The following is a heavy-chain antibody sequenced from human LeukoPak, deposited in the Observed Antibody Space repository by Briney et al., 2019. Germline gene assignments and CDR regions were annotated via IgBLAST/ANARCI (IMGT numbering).Heavy chain of an antibody. CDR1: GFTFSSDW. Sequence: GGSLRLSCAASGFTFSSDWMSWVRQAPGKGLEWVANIKQDGSEKYYVDSVKGRFTISRDNAKNSLYLQMNSLRAEDTAVYYCAIDSSGYCDYWGQGTLVTVSS. V-gene: IGHV3-7*01. CDR2: IKQDGSEK. D-gene: IGHD3-22*01. J-gene: IGHJ4*02. CDR3: AIDSSGYCDY.